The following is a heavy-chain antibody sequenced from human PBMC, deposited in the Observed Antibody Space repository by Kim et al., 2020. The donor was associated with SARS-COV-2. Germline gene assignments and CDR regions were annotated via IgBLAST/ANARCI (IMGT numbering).Heavy chain of an antibody. D-gene: IGHD3-10*01. V-gene: IGHV1-8*01. CDR2: MNPNSGNT. CDR3: ARCRGPLWSYWFDP. J-gene: IGHJ5*02. CDR1: GYTFTSYD. Sequence: ASVKVSCKASGYTFTSYDINWVRQATGQGLEWMGWMNPNSGNTGYAQKFQGRVTMTRNTSISTAYMELSSLRSEDTAVYYCARCRGPLWSYWFDPWGQGTLVTVSS.